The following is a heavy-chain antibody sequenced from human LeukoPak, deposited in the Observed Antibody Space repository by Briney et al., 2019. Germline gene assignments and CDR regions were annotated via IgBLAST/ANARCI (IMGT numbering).Heavy chain of an antibody. CDR3: ARDNHLDSSGATPFDY. D-gene: IGHD6-19*01. J-gene: IGHJ4*02. Sequence: SVKVSCKASGGTFSSYAISWVRQAPGQGLEWMGGIIPIFGTANYAQKFQGRVTITADESTSTAYMELSSLRSEGTAVYYCARDNHLDSSGATPFDYWGQGTLVTVSS. V-gene: IGHV1-69*13. CDR1: GGTFSSYA. CDR2: IIPIFGTA.